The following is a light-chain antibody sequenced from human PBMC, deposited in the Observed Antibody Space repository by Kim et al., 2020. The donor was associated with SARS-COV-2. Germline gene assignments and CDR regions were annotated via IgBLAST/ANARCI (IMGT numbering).Light chain of an antibody. CDR1: QNVNSW. V-gene: IGKV1-5*03. CDR3: QHYIHFPWT. CDR2: RTS. Sequence: SASVGDRVTITCRASQNVNSWLAWYQQRPGNAPKLLIYRTSILEIGVPSRFIGSGSGTEYTLTIDGLQPDDFATYYCQHYIHFPWTFGQGTKLEI. J-gene: IGKJ2*02.